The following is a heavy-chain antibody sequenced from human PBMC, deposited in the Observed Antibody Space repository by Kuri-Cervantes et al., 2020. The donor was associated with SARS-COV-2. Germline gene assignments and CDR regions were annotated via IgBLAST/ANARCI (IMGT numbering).Heavy chain of an antibody. D-gene: IGHD3-22*01. CDR3: ARYYYDSRGYVFFDY. Sequence: SETLSLTCTVSGGSIRSDGYYWSWIRQRPGKGLEWIGYIYSGGTTYYSPSLKSRLTISMDTSKNHFSLKLGAVTAADTAMYYRARYYYDSRGYVFFDYWGRGNPVTVSS. CDR2: IYSGGTT. CDR1: GGSIRSDGYY. V-gene: IGHV4-31*03. J-gene: IGHJ4*02.